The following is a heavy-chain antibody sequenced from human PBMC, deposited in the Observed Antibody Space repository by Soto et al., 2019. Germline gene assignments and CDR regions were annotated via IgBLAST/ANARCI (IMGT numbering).Heavy chain of an antibody. D-gene: IGHD3-10*01. J-gene: IGHJ5*02. V-gene: IGHV3-23*01. CDR3: SKWSGFGDA. Sequence: EVQLTESGGGLVQPGGSLRLSCAASGFTFSSYSMTWVRQAPGKGLEWVSGISDSGGNTWYAVSVKGRFTISRDNSKNTLFLQMNSLRAEDTAVYFCSKWSGFGDAWGQGTLVTVSS. CDR1: GFTFSSYS. CDR2: ISDSGGNT.